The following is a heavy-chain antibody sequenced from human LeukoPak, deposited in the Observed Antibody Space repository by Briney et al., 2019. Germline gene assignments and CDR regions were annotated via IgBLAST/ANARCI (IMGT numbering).Heavy chain of an antibody. D-gene: IGHD3-22*01. CDR1: GFTFDDYA. CDR2: VSGDGGST. CDR3: AKETPDSSGYSFDS. V-gene: IGHV3-43*02. J-gene: IGHJ4*02. Sequence: GESLRLSCAASGFTFDDYAMHWVRQAPGKGLEWVSLVSGDGGSTYYADSVKGRFTISRDNSKNSLHLQMTSLRTEDTALYYCAKETPDSSGYSFDSWGQGTLVTVSS.